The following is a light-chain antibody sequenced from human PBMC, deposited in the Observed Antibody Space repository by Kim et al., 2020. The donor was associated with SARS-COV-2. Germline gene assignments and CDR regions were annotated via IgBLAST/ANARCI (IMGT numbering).Light chain of an antibody. V-gene: IGKV1-17*01. CDR1: QDIGND. CDR3: LQHRTYPIT. J-gene: IGKJ5*01. Sequence: ASVGDRATITCRASQDIGNDLGWYQQSPGRAPKRLIYGASNLQSGVPSRFSGSGSETEFTLTINSLQPEDFATYFCLQHRTYPITFGQGTRLEIK. CDR2: GAS.